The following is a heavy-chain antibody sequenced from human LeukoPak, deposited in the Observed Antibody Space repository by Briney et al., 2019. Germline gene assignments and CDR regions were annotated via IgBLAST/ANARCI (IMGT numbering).Heavy chain of an antibody. CDR2: IYYSGST. V-gene: IGHV4-59*01. D-gene: IGHD3-9*01. CDR1: GGSISNYY. J-gene: IGHJ4*02. Sequence: SETLSLTCTVSGGSISNYYWSWIRQPPGKGLEWIGYIYYSGSTNYNPSLKSRVTISVDTSKNQFSLKLSSVTAADTAVYYCAREYYDILTGSQTPVFDYWGQGTLVTVSS. CDR3: AREYYDILTGSQTPVFDY.